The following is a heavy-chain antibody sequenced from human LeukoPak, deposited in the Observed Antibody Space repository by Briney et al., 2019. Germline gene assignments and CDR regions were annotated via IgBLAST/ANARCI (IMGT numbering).Heavy chain of an antibody. CDR2: INPNSGGT. Sequence: ASVKVSCKASGYTFTGYYMHWVRQAPGQGLEWMGWINPNSGGTNYAQKFQGRVTMTRDTSISTAYMELSRLRSDDTAVYYCAREYSSGWYQDYWGQGTLVNVSS. J-gene: IGHJ4*02. D-gene: IGHD6-19*01. CDR3: AREYSSGWYQDY. CDR1: GYTFTGYY. V-gene: IGHV1-2*02.